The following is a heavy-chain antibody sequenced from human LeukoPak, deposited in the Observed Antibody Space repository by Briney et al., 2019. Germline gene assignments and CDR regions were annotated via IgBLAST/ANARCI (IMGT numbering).Heavy chain of an antibody. CDR3: ARQLGYCSGGSCGTTNAFDI. Sequence: KRGESLKISCKASGYNFNTYWVAWVRQMPGEGLEWMGIIHPIDSDTRYSPSFQGQVTISADKSISTAYLQWSSLKASDTAMYYCARQLGYCSGGSCGTTNAFDIWGQGTMVTVSS. CDR1: GYNFNTYW. CDR2: IHPIDSDT. V-gene: IGHV5-51*01. D-gene: IGHD2-15*01. J-gene: IGHJ3*02.